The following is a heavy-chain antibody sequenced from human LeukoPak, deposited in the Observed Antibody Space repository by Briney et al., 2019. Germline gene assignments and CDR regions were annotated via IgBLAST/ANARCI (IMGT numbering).Heavy chain of an antibody. CDR1: GFTVSSNY. CDR3: ARDPPPFWTGYSFQYYGMDV. J-gene: IGHJ6*02. D-gene: IGHD3/OR15-3a*01. CDR2: ISSSSGTI. V-gene: IGHV3-48*02. Sequence: GGSLRLSCAASGFTVSSNYMSWVRQAPGKGLEWVSHISSSSGTIYYVDSVKGRFTISRDNAKNSLFLQMNSLRDEDTAVYYCARDPPPFWTGYSFQYYGMDVWGQGTTVTVSS.